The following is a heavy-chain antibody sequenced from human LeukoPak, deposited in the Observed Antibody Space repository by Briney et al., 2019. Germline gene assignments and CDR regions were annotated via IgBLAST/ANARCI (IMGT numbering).Heavy chain of an antibody. Sequence: AASVKVSCKASGHSFTAFYIHWVRQAPGQGLECMGWIHPRSGETNYAYKFRGRVTMTRDTSISTTYMDLGSLGSDDTAVYYCARDGEYGTGSYYRGCFDYWGQGTLVTVSS. CDR3: ARDGEYGTGSYYRGCFDY. CDR2: IHPRSGET. D-gene: IGHD3-10*01. CDR1: GHSFTAFY. V-gene: IGHV1-2*02. J-gene: IGHJ4*02.